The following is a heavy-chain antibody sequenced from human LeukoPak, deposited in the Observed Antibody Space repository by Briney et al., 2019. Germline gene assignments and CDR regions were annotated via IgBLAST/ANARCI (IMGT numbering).Heavy chain of an antibody. D-gene: IGHD3-10*01. V-gene: IGHV3-7*01. Sequence: GGSLRLSCPASGFTFSNYWMSWVRQAPGKGLEWVANIKQDGSEKYYVDSVKGRFTISRDNAKNSLYLQMNSLRAEDTAVYYCARESLYYYGSGYFDYWGQGTLVTVSS. CDR2: IKQDGSEK. CDR1: GFTFSNYW. J-gene: IGHJ4*02. CDR3: ARESLYYYGSGYFDY.